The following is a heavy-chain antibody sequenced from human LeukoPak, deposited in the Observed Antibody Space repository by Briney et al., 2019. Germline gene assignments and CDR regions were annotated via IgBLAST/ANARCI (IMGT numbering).Heavy chain of an antibody. CDR3: ARVLAYDSGGYYYDY. Sequence: SETLSLTCTVSGASISSSTYYWGWIRQPPGKGLEWIGEISHRGRTYYNLSLKSRVTISIDTSKNQFSLKVNSVSAADTAVYYCARVLAYDSGGYYYDYWGQGTLVTVSS. J-gene: IGHJ4*02. V-gene: IGHV4-39*07. D-gene: IGHD3-22*01. CDR2: ISHRGRT. CDR1: GASISSSTYY.